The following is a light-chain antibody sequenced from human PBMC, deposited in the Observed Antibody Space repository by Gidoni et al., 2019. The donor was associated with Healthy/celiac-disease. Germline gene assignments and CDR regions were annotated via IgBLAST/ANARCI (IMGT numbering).Light chain of an antibody. Sequence: EIVLTQSPATLSLSPGERATLSCRASQSVSSYLAWYKQKPGQAPRLLIYDASNRATGIPARFRGSGSGTDFTLTISSREPEDFAVYYCQQRSNWPITFGQGTRLEIK. V-gene: IGKV3-11*01. CDR2: DAS. CDR3: QQRSNWPIT. CDR1: QSVSSY. J-gene: IGKJ5*01.